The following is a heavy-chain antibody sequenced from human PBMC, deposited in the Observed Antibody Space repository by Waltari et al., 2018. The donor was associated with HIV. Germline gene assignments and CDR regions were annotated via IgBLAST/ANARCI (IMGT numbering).Heavy chain of an antibody. J-gene: IGHJ6*02. V-gene: IGHV3-33*01. CDR3: ARDVQGYCAGERCFYGMDV. CDR1: GFTVRNSG. D-gene: IGHD2-8*02. CDR2: VWQDGSKK. Sequence: QVQLVEPGGGVVKPGWSLSHSFAASGFTVRNSGLHWVRQAPGKGVEGVAVVWQDGSKKYYGESWKGRFTISRDNSKNTLELQMNSLRAEDTAVYYCARDVQGYCAGERCFYGMDVWGQGTTVTVSS.